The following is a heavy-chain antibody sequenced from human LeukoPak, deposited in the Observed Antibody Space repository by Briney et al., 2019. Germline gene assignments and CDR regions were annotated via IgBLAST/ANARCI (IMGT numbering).Heavy chain of an antibody. D-gene: IGHD5-12*01. CDR2: IYYSGST. J-gene: IGHJ4*02. Sequence: SETLSLTCTVSGGSVSSGDYYWSWIRQPPGKGLEWIGYIYYSGSTNYNPSLKSRVTISVDTSKNQFSLKLSSVTAADTAVYYCARGVDIVATGKTPGLPEFDYWGQGTLVTVSS. CDR1: GGSVSSGDYY. CDR3: ARGVDIVATGKTPGLPEFDY. V-gene: IGHV4-61*08.